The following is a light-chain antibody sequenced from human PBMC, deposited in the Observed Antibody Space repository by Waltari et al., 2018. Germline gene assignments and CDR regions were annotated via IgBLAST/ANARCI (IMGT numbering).Light chain of an antibody. CDR1: QRLLYSIGYNY. CDR3: MQPLHTPPS. Sequence: DIVMTQSPLSLPVSPGKPASISCRSSQRLLYSIGYNYLDWYVQKPGQSPQLLIYAASNRASGVPDRFSGSGSGTDFTLKISRVEAEDVGVYYCMQPLHTPPSFGQGTKLEIK. CDR2: AAS. J-gene: IGKJ1*01. V-gene: IGKV2-28*01.